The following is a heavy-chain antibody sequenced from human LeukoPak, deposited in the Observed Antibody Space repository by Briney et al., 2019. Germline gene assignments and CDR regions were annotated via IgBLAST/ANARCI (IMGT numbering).Heavy chain of an antibody. J-gene: IGHJ4*02. D-gene: IGHD3-22*01. CDR3: ARQGDSSGYYYFDY. V-gene: IGHV4-39*01. CDR2: IYYSGST. CDR1: GGSISSSSHY. Sequence: SETLSLTCTVSGGSISSSSHYWGWIRQPPGKGLEWIGSIYYSGSTYYNPSLKSRVTISVDTSKNQFSLKLSSVTAADTAVYYCARQGDSSGYYYFDYWGQGTLVTVSS.